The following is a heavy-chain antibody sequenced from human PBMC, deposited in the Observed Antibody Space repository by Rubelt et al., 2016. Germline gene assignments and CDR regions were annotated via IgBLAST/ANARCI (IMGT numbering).Heavy chain of an antibody. CDR2: INAGNGNT. D-gene: IGHD6-19*01. CDR3: AREDTTDRGWYDALDI. Sequence: WVRQAPGQGLEWMGWINAGNGNTQYSQKFQGRVTITRDTSARTAYMELSSPRSEDTAVYYCAREDTTDRGWYDALDIWGQGTMVTVSS. J-gene: IGHJ3*02. V-gene: IGHV1-3*01.